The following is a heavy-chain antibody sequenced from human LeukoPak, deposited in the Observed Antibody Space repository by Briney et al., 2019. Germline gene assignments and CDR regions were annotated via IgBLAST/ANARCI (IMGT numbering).Heavy chain of an antibody. J-gene: IGHJ6*02. CDR2: INNSSRYI. Sequence: GGSLRLSCAPSEFTFNNYTLNWVRQVPGKGLDWVSSINNSSRYISYADSVNGRFTISRDNAKNSLYLQMNSLRAEDTAVYYCARDLGVVYYYGMDVWGQGTTVIVSS. CDR1: EFTFNNYT. V-gene: IGHV3-21*01. CDR3: ARDLGVVYYYGMDV. D-gene: IGHD3-16*01.